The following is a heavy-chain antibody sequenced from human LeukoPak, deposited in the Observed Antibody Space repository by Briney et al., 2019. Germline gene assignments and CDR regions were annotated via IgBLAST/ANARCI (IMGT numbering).Heavy chain of an antibody. J-gene: IGHJ4*02. CDR2: IFTSGST. Sequence: SETLSLTCTVSGGSISTYYWSWIRQPAGKGLEWIGRIFTSGSTNYNPSLKSRVTMSVDTSKNQFSLKLSSLTAADTAVYYCARLVAAGLYYFDYWGQGTLVTVSS. D-gene: IGHD1-26*01. CDR3: ARLVAAGLYYFDY. V-gene: IGHV4-4*07. CDR1: GGSISTYY.